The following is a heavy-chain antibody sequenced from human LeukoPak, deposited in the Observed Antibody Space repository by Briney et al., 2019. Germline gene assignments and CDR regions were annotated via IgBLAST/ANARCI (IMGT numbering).Heavy chain of an antibody. Sequence: GGSLRLFCAASGFTFSSYEMNWVRQAPRKGLEWVSYISSSGSTIYYADSVKGRFTISRDNAKHSLYLQMNSLIAEDTAVYYCPTELQVTAMFDYWGQGTLVTVSS. CDR2: ISSSGSTI. V-gene: IGHV3-48*03. CDR1: GFTFSSYE. D-gene: IGHD2-21*02. CDR3: PTELQVTAMFDY. J-gene: IGHJ4*02.